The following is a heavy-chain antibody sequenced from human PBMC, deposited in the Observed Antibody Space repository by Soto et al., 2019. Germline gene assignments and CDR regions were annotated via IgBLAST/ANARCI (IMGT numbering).Heavy chain of an antibody. CDR1: GYTFTSYY. Sequence: QVQLVQSGAEVKKPGASVKVSCKASGYTFTSYYMHWVRQAPGQGLEWMGIINPSGGSTSYAQKFQGRVTMTRDTSTSTVDMELSSLRSEDTAVYYCARGEQGHYDFWSGYLTWGQGTLVTVSS. CDR3: ARGEQGHYDFWSGYLT. J-gene: IGHJ5*02. V-gene: IGHV1-46*01. D-gene: IGHD3-3*01. CDR2: INPSGGST.